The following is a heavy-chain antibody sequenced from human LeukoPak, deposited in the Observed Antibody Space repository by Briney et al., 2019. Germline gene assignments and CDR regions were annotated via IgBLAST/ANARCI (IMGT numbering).Heavy chain of an antibody. J-gene: IGHJ4*02. D-gene: IGHD3-10*01. V-gene: IGHV3-9*01. CDR2: ISWNSGSI. Sequence: GGSLRLSCAASGFTFDDYAMHWVRQAPGKGLEWVSGISWNSGSIGYADSVKGRFTISRDNAKNSLYLQMNSLRAEDTALYYCAKGSYYGSGSYDWGQGTLVTVSS. CDR1: GFTFDDYA. CDR3: AKGSYYGSGSYD.